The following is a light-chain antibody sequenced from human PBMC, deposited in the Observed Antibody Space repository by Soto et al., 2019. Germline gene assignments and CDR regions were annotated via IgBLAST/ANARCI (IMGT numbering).Light chain of an antibody. CDR3: QNYKSPPWT. J-gene: IGKJ1*01. V-gene: IGKV1-5*03. CDR2: KTF. Sequence: DIPMTQSPSTLSASVGDRDPITCRASQSIDIWLAWYQQKPGKAPKLLIYKTFSLESGVPSRFSGSGSGTEFTLTISSLQPDDFATYYCQNYKSPPWTFGQGTKVEIK. CDR1: QSIDIW.